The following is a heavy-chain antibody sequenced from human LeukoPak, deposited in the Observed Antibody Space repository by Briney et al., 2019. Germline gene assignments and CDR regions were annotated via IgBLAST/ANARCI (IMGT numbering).Heavy chain of an antibody. Sequence: GGSLRLSCAASGFTFSNYAMSWVRQAPGKGLEWVSSISSSGDTTYYADSVKGRFTISRDNSKNTLSLQMNSLGAEDTALYYCGKDLGESWFDPWGQGTLVTVSS. CDR2: ISSSGDTT. V-gene: IGHV3-23*01. J-gene: IGHJ5*02. CDR3: GKDLGESWFDP. CDR1: GFTFSNYA.